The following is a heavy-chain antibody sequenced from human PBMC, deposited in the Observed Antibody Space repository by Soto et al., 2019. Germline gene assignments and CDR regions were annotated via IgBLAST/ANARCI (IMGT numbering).Heavy chain of an antibody. J-gene: IGHJ4*02. D-gene: IGHD3-3*01. V-gene: IGHV4-39*01. CDR3: ARHVRVGYDFWSGYYRDPDY. CDR1: GGSISSSSYY. CDR2: IYYSGST. Sequence: TSETLSLTCTVSGGSISSSSYYWGWIRQPPGKGLEWIGSIYYSGSTYYNPSLKSRVTISVDTSKNQFSLKLSSVTAADTAVYYCARHVRVGYDFWSGYYRDPDYWGQGTLVTVSS.